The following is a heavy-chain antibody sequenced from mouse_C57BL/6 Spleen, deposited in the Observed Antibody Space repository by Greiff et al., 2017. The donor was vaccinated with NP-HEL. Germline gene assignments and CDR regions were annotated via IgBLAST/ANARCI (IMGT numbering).Heavy chain of an antibody. D-gene: IGHD2-10*02. CDR2: IDPSDSYT. J-gene: IGHJ3*01. Sequence: VQLQQSGAELVKPGASVKLSCKASGYTFTSYWMQWVKQRPGQGLEWIGEIDPSDSYTNYNQKFKGKATLTVDTSSSTAYMQLSSLTSEDSAVYYWARDGYGNSSFAYWGQGTLVTVSA. V-gene: IGHV1-50*01. CDR1: GYTFTSYW. CDR3: ARDGYGNSSFAY.